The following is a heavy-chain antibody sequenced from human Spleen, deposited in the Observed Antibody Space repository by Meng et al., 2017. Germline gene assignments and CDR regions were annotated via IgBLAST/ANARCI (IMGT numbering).Heavy chain of an antibody. CDR1: GGSFSDYY. V-gene: IGHV4-34*01. CDR2: INHSGST. Sequence: VQLHLWGEGLLKLSETLPLTCVVFGGSFSDYYGSWIRQPPGKGLEWIWEINHSGSTNYNPSLESRATISVDTSQNNLSLKLSSVTAADSAVYYCARGPTTMAHDFDYWGQGTLVTVSS. D-gene: IGHD4-11*01. CDR3: ARGPTTMAHDFDY. J-gene: IGHJ4*02.